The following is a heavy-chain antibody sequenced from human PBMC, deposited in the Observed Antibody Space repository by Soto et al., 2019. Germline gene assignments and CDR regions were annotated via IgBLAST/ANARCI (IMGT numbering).Heavy chain of an antibody. CDR3: VRGLSLEWVGLNWFDP. V-gene: IGHV1-8*01. D-gene: IGHD3-3*01. Sequence: ASVKVYSKAPGHPFTSYDINWVRPVTEQGPEWMGWMNSNRGNTGYAQKFQGRVTMSRNTSISTAYMGLSSLRSEDTAVYYCVRGLSLEWVGLNWFDPWGQGTLVTV. CDR2: MNSNRGNT. CDR1: GHPFTSYD. J-gene: IGHJ5*02.